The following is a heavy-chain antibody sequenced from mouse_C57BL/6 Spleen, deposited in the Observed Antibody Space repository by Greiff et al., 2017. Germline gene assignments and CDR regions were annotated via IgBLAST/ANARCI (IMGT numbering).Heavy chain of an antibody. CDR3: ARREITTVVHY. J-gene: IGHJ2*01. CDR2: IHPNSGST. D-gene: IGHD1-1*01. Sequence: QVQLQQPGAELVKPGASVKLSCKASGYTFTSYWMHWVKQRPGQGLEWIGMIHPNSGSTNYNEKFKSKATVTVDKSSSTAYMQLSSLTSEDSAVYYCARREITTVVHYWGQGTTFTVSS. CDR1: GYTFTSYW. V-gene: IGHV1-64*01.